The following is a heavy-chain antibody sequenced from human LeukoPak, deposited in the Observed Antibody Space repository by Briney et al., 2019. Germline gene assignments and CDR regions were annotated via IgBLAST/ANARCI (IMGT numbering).Heavy chain of an antibody. CDR1: GFTFSDYY. D-gene: IGHD5-18*01. CDR3: ARVPVGYSYGYYYGMDV. V-gene: IGHV3-11*01. CDR2: ISSSGSTV. Sequence: PGGSLRLSCAASGFTFSDYYMSWIRQAPGKGLEWVSYISSSGSTVYYADSVKGRFTISRDNAKNSLYLQMNSLRAEDTAVYYCARVPVGYSYGYYYGMDVWGQGTTVTVSS. J-gene: IGHJ6*02.